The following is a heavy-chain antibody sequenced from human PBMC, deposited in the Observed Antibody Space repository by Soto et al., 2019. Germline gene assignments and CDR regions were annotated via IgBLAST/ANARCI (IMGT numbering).Heavy chain of an antibody. D-gene: IGHD3-10*01. CDR2: IFYSGST. J-gene: IGHJ4*02. V-gene: IGHV4-39*01. Sequence: PSETLSLTCTVSGGSISSNYYWGWIRQPPGKGLEWIGTIFYSGSTYYNPSLKSRVTISVDTSKNQFSLKLSSVTAADTAVYYCARLVADYYGPGDYWGQGTLVTVSS. CDR1: GGSISSNYY. CDR3: ARLVADYYGPGDY.